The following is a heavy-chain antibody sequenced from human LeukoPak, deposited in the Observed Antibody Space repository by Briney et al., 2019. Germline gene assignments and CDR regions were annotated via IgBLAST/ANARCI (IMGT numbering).Heavy chain of an antibody. D-gene: IGHD3-22*01. CDR1: GFTFSIYW. CDR3: ARDRWSYDPQGGFDC. V-gene: IGHV3-7*03. CDR2: IKQDGSER. Sequence: PGGSLRLSCAASGFTFSIYWMSWVRQVPGKGLEWVANIKQDGSERYYVDSVKGRFTLSRDNAKNSLYLRMNSLRAEDTAVYYCARDRWSYDPQGGFDCWGQGTLVTVSS. J-gene: IGHJ4*02.